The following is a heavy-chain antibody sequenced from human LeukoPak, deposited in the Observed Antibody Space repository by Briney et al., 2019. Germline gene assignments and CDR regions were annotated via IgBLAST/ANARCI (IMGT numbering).Heavy chain of an antibody. CDR1: GISIGDYA. D-gene: IGHD3-16*01. CDR2: IRSKTYGGTT. J-gene: IGHJ5*02. Sequence: GGSLRLSCTASGISIGDYAMSWFRQAPGKGLEWVSLIRSKTYGGTTEYAASVEGRFTISRDDSKSIAYLQMNNLKTEDTALYYCTISRFYDYVWGGSWGQGNLVTVSS. V-gene: IGHV3-49*03. CDR3: TISRFYDYVWGGS.